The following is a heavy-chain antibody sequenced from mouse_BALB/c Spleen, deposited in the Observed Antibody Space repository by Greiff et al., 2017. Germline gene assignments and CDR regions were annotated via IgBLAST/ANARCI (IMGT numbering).Heavy chain of an antibody. CDR3: ARERYYGSSYRAMDY. V-gene: IGHV5-4*02. CDR1: GFTFSDYY. J-gene: IGHJ4*01. D-gene: IGHD1-1*01. Sequence: EVHLVESGGGLVKPGGSLKLSCAASGFTFSDYYMYWVRQTPEKRLEWVATISDGGSYTYYPDSVKGRFTISRDNAKNNLYLQMSSLKSEDTAMYYYARERYYGSSYRAMDYWGQGTSVTVSS. CDR2: ISDGGSYT.